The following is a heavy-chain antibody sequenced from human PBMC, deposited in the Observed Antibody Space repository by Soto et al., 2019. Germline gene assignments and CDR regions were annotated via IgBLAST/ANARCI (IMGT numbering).Heavy chain of an antibody. D-gene: IGHD2-15*01. CDR1: GDSITKSVYY. CDR2: IYYVGNA. CDR3: ARVPYYGSGGDGPYFFDY. J-gene: IGHJ4*02. V-gene: IGHV4-39*01. Sequence: SETLSLTCTVSGDSITKSVYYWAWVRQTPGEGLEWIASIYYVGNAYYNPSLQSRVTISVDASKNQFSLELQSVTAADSAVYYCARVPYYGSGGDGPYFFDYWGQGTLVTVSS.